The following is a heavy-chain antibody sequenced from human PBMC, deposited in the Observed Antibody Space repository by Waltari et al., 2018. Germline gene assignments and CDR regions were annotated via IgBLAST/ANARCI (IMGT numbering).Heavy chain of an antibody. CDR1: GGSISSHY. Sequence: QVQLQESGPGLVKPSETLSLTCTVSGGSISSHYWSWIRQPPGKGLEWIGYIYYSGSTNYNPSLKSRVTISVDTSKNQFSLKLSSVTAADTAVYYCARDTGGANYYGDWGQGTLVTVSS. CDR3: ARDTGGANYYGD. V-gene: IGHV4-59*11. J-gene: IGHJ4*02. D-gene: IGHD3-10*01. CDR2: IYYSGST.